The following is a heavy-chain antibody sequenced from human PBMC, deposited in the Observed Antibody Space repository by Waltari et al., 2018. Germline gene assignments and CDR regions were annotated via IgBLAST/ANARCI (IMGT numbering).Heavy chain of an antibody. CDR1: GYTFTSYG. V-gene: IGHV1-18*01. J-gene: IGHJ5*02. CDR3: ARSALGYCSGGSCYPNWFDP. CDR2: ISAYNGNT. Sequence: QVQLVQSGAEVKKPGASVKVSCKASGYTFTSYGISWVRQAPGQGLEWMGWISAYNGNTNYAQKLQGRVTMTTDTSTSTAYMELRSLRSDDTAVYYCARSALGYCSGGSCYPNWFDPWGQGTLVTVSS. D-gene: IGHD2-15*01.